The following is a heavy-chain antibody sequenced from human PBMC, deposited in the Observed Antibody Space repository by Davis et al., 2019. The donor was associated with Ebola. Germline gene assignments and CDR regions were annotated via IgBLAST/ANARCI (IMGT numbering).Heavy chain of an antibody. CDR1: GGSFSGYY. CDR2: INHSGST. D-gene: IGHD2-21*01. J-gene: IGHJ3*02. V-gene: IGHV4-34*01. Sequence: MPSETLSLTCAVYGGSFSGYYWSWIRQPPGKGLEWIGEINHSGSTNYNPSLKSRVTISVDKSKNQFSLKLSSVTAADTAVYYCARGLWTFDIWGQGTMVTVSS. CDR3: ARGLWTFDI.